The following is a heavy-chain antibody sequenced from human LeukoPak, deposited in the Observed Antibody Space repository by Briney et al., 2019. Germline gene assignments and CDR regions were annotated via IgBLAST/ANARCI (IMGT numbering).Heavy chain of an antibody. V-gene: IGHV1-2*02. J-gene: IGHJ4*02. CDR1: GYTFIDYY. CDR2: LSPNSGGT. Sequence: ASVKVSCKASGYTFIDYYIHWVRQAPGQGLEWMGWLSPNSGGTNYAQKFQGRVTMTRDTSISTAYMELSRLRSDDTAVYYCARDHYYDSSGLADWGQGTLVTVSS. D-gene: IGHD3-22*01. CDR3: ARDHYYDSSGLAD.